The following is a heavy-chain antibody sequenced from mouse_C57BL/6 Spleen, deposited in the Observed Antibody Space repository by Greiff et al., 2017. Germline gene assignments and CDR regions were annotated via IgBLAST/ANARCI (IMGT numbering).Heavy chain of an antibody. CDR1: GYTFTSYT. CDR3: EGTTVVAPFAY. J-gene: IGHJ3*01. Sequence: QVQLQQSGAELARPGASVKMSCKASGYTFTSYTMHWVKQRPGQGLEWIGYINPSSGYTKYNQKLKDKATLTADKSSSTAYMQLSSLTSEDSAVYYCEGTTVVAPFAYWGQGTLVTVSA. D-gene: IGHD1-1*01. CDR2: INPSSGYT. V-gene: IGHV1-4*01.